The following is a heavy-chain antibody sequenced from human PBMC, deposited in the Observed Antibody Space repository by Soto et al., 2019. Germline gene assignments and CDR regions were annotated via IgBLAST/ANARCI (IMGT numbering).Heavy chain of an antibody. CDR3: AKDIYGLSPNCFDS. CDR2: ISGSGGGT. CDR1: GFTFSSYS. D-gene: IGHD3-16*01. V-gene: IGHV3-23*01. Sequence: EVQLLESGGGLVQPGGSLRLSCAASGFTFSSYSMTWVRQAPGKGLEWVSGISGSGGGTYYADSVKGRFTISRDNSKNTLYLQMNSLRAADTAVYYCAKDIYGLSPNCFDSWGQGTLVTVSS. J-gene: IGHJ4*02.